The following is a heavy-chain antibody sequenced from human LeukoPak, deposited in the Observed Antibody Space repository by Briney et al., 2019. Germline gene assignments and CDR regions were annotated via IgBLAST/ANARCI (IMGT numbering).Heavy chain of an antibody. V-gene: IGHV3-64D*06. CDR3: VKGEVRGYKKRGVDY. CDR2: VSNNGDST. D-gene: IGHD5-18*01. CDR1: GFTFNKYV. J-gene: IGHJ4*02. Sequence: GGSLRLSCSASGFTFNKYVMHWVRQAPDKGLEYVSGVSNNGDSTYYADSVKGRFTISRDNSKNTLYLQMSSLRPEDTAAYYCVKGEVRGYKKRGVDYWGQGTLVTASS.